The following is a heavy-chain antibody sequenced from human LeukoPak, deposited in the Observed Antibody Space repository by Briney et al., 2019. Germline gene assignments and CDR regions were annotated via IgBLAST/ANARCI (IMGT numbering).Heavy chain of an antibody. CDR2: INPNSGGT. V-gene: IGHV1-2*02. J-gene: IGHJ3*02. CDR3: AGIAAGGDAFDI. Sequence: GASVKVSCKASGYAFTGYYMHWVRQAPGQGLEWMGWINPNSGGTNYAQKFQGRVTMTRDTSISTAYMELSRLRSDDTAVYYCAGIAAGGDAFDIWGQGTMVTVSS. CDR1: GYAFTGYY. D-gene: IGHD6-13*01.